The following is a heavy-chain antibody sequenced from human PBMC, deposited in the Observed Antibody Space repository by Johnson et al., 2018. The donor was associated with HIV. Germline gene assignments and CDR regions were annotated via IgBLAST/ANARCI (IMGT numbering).Heavy chain of an antibody. D-gene: IGHD3-22*01. CDR1: GFTFSSYW. J-gene: IGHJ3*02. Sequence: VQLVESGGGLVQPGGSLRLSCAASGFTFSSYWMSWVRQAPGKGLEWVANIKQDGSEKSYVDSVKGQFTISRDNAKNSLYLQMNSLRAEDTAVYYCARGRPSGSHDAFDIWGQGTMVTVSS. CDR3: ARGRPSGSHDAFDI. V-gene: IGHV3-7*01. CDR2: IKQDGSEK.